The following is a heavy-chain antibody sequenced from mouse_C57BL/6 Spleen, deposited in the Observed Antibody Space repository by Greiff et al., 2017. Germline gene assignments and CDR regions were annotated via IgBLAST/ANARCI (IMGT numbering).Heavy chain of an antibody. J-gene: IGHJ4*01. Sequence: QVQLQQPGAELVMPGASVKLSCKASGYTFPSYWMHWVKQRPGQGLEWIGEIDPSDSYTNYNQKFKGKSTLTVDKSSSTAYMQLSSLTSEDSAVYYCARSPPVLYAMDYWGQGTSVTVSS. V-gene: IGHV1-69*01. CDR2: IDPSDSYT. CDR1: GYTFPSYW. CDR3: ARSPPVLYAMDY.